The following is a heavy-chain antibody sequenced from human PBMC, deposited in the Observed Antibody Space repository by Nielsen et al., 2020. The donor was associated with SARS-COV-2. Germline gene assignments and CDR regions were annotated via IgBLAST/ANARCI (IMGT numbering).Heavy chain of an antibody. V-gene: IGHV3-7*03. D-gene: IGHD2-2*02. Sequence: GGSLRLSCAASGFTFSSYWMSWVRQAPGKGLEWVANIKQDGSEKYYVDSVKGRFTISRDNAKNSLYLQMNSLRAEDTAVYYCARARGYCSSTSCYRYAYWGQGTLVTVSS. CDR3: ARARGYCSSTSCYRYAY. CDR2: IKQDGSEK. CDR1: GFTFSSYW. J-gene: IGHJ4*02.